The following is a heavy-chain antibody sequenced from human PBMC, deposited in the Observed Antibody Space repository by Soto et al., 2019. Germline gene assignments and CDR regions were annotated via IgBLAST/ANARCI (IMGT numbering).Heavy chain of an antibody. CDR3: ARDRDDYGSGNYYDRFDF. CDR2: IIPLFGTP. J-gene: IGHJ4*02. V-gene: IGHV1-69*01. CDR1: GGIFSTYA. D-gene: IGHD3-10*01. Sequence: QVQLVQSGAEVKKPGSSVKVSCKASGGIFSTYAISWLRQAPGQGLEWMGGIIPLFGTPNYAQRFQGRVTITADEATSTAYMELSRLRSEDTAVYYCARDRDDYGSGNYYDRFDFWGQGTLVTVS.